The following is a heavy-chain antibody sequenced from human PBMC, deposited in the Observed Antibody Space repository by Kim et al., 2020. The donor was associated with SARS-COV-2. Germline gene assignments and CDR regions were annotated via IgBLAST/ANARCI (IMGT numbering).Heavy chain of an antibody. CDR3: ASIYYGSGSYYNGGY. Sequence: PSLKSRVTISIDTSKNQFSLKLSSVTAAETAVYYCASIYYGSGSYYNGGYWGQGTLVTVSS. V-gene: IGHV4-39*01. J-gene: IGHJ4*02. D-gene: IGHD3-10*01.